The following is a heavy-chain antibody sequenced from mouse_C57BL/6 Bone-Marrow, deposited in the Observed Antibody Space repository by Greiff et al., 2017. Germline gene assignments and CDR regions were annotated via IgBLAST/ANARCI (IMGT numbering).Heavy chain of an antibody. J-gene: IGHJ3*01. CDR1: GYTFTSYG. CDR2: IYPRSGNT. CDR3: ARRRRSTMVTTRAWFAY. V-gene: IGHV1-81*01. D-gene: IGHD2-2*01. Sequence: QVQLQQSGAELARPGASVKLSCKASGYTFTSYGISWVKQRTGQGLEWIGEIYPRSGNTYYNEKFKGKATLTADKSSSTAYMELRSLTSEDSAFYFCARRRRSTMVTTRAWFAYWGQGTLVTVSA.